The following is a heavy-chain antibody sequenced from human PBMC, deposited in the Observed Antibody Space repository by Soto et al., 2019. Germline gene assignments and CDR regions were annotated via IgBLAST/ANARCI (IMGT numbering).Heavy chain of an antibody. CDR3: ATDAYYDTSGYWF. J-gene: IGHJ4*02. CDR2: IKSKTDGATT. V-gene: IGHV3-15*01. D-gene: IGHD3-22*01. CDR1: GFTFSNAG. Sequence: TGGSLRLSCAASGFTFSNAGMSWFRQAPGKGLEWVGRIKSKTDGATTDYAAPVKGRFTISRDDSKNTLYLQINSLKTEDTAVYYCATDAYYDTSGYWFWGQGTLVTVSS.